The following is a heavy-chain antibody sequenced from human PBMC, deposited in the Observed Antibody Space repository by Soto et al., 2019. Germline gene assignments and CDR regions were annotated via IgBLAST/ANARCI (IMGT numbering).Heavy chain of an antibody. J-gene: IGHJ3*02. CDR1: GFTFNNYA. CDR2: ISGSGDNT. D-gene: IGHD3-9*01. V-gene: IGHV3-23*01. Sequence: EEQLLESGGALVQPGESLRLSCAASGFTFNNYAMSWVRQAPGKGPEWVSAISGSGDNTYYADSVEGRFTISRDNSKNTLYLQMDSLRAEDTAVYYCATLEYIDILTGYYGDAFDIWGPGTLVTVSS. CDR3: ATLEYIDILTGYYGDAFDI.